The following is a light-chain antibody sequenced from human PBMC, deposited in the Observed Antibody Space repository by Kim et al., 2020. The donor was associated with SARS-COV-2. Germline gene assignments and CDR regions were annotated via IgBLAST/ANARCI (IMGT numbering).Light chain of an antibody. V-gene: IGLV1-44*01. Sequence: QSVLTQPPSASGTPGQRVIISCSGTTSNIGSNAVNWYQHLPGTAPKLLIYTNYQRPSGVPDRFSGSKSGTSASLAISGLQSEDEADYYCTTWDDSLHARLFGGGTQLTVL. CDR3: TTWDDSLHARL. CDR1: TSNIGSNA. CDR2: TNY. J-gene: IGLJ3*02.